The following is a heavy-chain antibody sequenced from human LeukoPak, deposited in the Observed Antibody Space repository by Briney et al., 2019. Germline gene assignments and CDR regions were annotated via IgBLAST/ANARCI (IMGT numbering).Heavy chain of an antibody. Sequence: GGSLRLSCAASGFTFSSYWMSWVRQAPGKGLEWVANIKQDGSEKNCVDSVRGRFTISRDNAKNSLYLQMNSLRAEDTAVYYCGRRRGMGSLDYWGQGTLVTVSS. CDR1: GFTFSSYW. CDR2: IKQDGSEK. CDR3: GRRRGMGSLDY. D-gene: IGHD2-8*01. V-gene: IGHV3-7*03. J-gene: IGHJ4*02.